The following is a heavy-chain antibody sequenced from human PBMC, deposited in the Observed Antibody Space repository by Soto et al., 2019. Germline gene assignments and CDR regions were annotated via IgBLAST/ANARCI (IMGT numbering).Heavy chain of an antibody. CDR3: ARDLWGYCGTDCYPLDV. D-gene: IGHD2-21*02. CDR2: MYNTGST. Sequence: SETLSLTCTVSGGYISGYYLSWIRPPPGKGLEWIGYMYNTGSTVYNPSFKSRVTISVDTSKNQFSLKLNSVTAADTAVYYCARDLWGYCGTDCYPLDVWGQGTTVTVSS. CDR1: GGYISGYY. J-gene: IGHJ6*02. V-gene: IGHV4-59*01.